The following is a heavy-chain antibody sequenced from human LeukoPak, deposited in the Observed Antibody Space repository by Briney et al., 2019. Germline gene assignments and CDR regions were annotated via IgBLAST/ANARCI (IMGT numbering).Heavy chain of an antibody. D-gene: IGHD3-22*01. CDR2: IKQDGSEK. CDR1: GFTFSHYG. Sequence: NPGRSLRLSCATSGFTFSHYGMHWVRQAPGKGLEWVANIKQDGSEKYYVDSVKGRFTISRDNAKNSLYLQMSSLRGDDTALYYCASEDNTGSSAYWGQGTLVTV. V-gene: IGHV3-7*01. J-gene: IGHJ4*02. CDR3: ASEDNTGSSAY.